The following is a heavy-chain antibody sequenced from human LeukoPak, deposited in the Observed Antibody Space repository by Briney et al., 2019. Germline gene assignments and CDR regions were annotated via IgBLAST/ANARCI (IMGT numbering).Heavy chain of an antibody. V-gene: IGHV4-59*01. D-gene: IGHD2-2*01. J-gene: IGHJ6*03. CDR3: ARAGYCSSTSCPMDV. CDR2: IYYSGST. CDR1: GVSITNYY. Sequence: PSETLSLTCSVSGVSITNYYWSWIRQPPGKGLEWIGYIYYSGSTNYNPSLKSRVTISVDTSKNQFSLKLSSVTAADTAVYYCARAGYCSSTSCPMDVWGKGTTVTVSS.